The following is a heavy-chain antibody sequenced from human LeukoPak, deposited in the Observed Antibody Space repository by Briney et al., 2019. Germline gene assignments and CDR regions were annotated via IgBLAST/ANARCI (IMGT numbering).Heavy chain of an antibody. J-gene: IGHJ4*02. D-gene: IGHD1-26*01. V-gene: IGHV4-4*09. CDR1: GGSISNYY. CDR2: IFSSGSF. CDR3: ARLPRVGAYYRGYYFDY. Sequence: SETLSLTCTVSGGSISNYYWGWIRQPPGKGLGWIGYIFSSGSFNYNPSLRSRAIVSVDTSQNQFSLKLSSVTAADTALYYCARLPRVGAYYRGYYFDYWGQGILVTVSS.